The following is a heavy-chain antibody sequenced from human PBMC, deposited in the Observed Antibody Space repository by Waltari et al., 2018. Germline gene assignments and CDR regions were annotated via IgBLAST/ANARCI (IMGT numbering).Heavy chain of an antibody. CDR1: GGSISSYY. CDR3: ARARGELSDFDY. V-gene: IGHV4-59*01. J-gene: IGHJ4*02. D-gene: IGHD1-26*01. Sequence: QVQLQESGPGLVKPSETLSLTCTVSGGSISSYYWSWIRQPPGKGLEWIGNIYYSGSTNYNPSLKSRVTMTTDTSTSTAYMELRSLRSDDTAVYYCARARGELSDFDYWGQGTLVTVSS. CDR2: IYYSGST.